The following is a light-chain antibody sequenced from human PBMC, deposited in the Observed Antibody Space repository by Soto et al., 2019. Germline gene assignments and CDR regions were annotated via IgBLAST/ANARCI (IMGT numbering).Light chain of an antibody. CDR2: GES. Sequence: IVMTQSPATLCLSAGDRATLSCRASQSVSSYLAWYQQKTGQAPRILIYGESSRATGIPDRFSGSGSGTDLNLTISRLEPEDFAVYYCQKYGSSPWTCGQGTKVDIK. J-gene: IGKJ1*01. CDR3: QKYGSSPWT. V-gene: IGKV3-20*01. CDR1: QSVSSY.